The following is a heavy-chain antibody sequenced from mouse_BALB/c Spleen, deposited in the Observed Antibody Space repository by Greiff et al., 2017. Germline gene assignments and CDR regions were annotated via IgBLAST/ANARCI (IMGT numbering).Heavy chain of an antibody. J-gene: IGHJ4*01. V-gene: IGHV4-1*02. CDR1: GFDFSRYW. CDR2: INPDSSTI. D-gene: IGHD2-4*01. CDR3: ARGPSTMITTDYAMDY. Sequence: EVKLMESGGGLVQPGGSLKLSCAASGFDFSRYWMSWVRQAPGKGLEWIGEINPDSSTINYTPSLKDKFIISRDNAKNTLYLQMSKVRSEDTALYYCARGPSTMITTDYAMDYWGQGTSVTVSS.